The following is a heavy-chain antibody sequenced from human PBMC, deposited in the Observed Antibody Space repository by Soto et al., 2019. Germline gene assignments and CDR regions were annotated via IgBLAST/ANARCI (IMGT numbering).Heavy chain of an antibody. CDR1: GFTFSSYA. V-gene: IGHV3-23*01. CDR3: AKDRGGFRDY. D-gene: IGHD3-16*02. J-gene: IGHJ4*02. CDR2: IGSSGFST. Sequence: EVQLLECGGTLVQPGVSLRLSCAASGFTFSSYAMSWVRQAPGKGLEWVSAIGSSGFSTYYADSVKGRFTISRDNSKNTLYLQMNSLRAEDTAIYYCAKDRGGFRDYWGQGTLVTVSS.